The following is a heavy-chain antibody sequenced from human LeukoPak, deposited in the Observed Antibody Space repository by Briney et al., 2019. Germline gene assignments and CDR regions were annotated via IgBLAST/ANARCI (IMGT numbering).Heavy chain of an antibody. V-gene: IGHV1-69*01. D-gene: IGHD3-3*01. CDR1: GGTFSSYA. CDR2: IIPIFGTA. CDR3: ARDGWGTIFGVVTRFGWFDP. Sequence: SVKVSCKASGGTFSSYAISWVRQAPGQGLEWMGGIIPIFGTANYAQKFQGRVTITADESTSTAYMELSSLRSEDTAVYYCARDGWGTIFGVVTRFGWFDPWGQGTLVTVSS. J-gene: IGHJ5*02.